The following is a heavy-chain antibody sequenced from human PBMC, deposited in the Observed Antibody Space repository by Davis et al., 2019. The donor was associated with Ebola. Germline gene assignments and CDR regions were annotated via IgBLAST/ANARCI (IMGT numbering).Heavy chain of an antibody. CDR2: ISGSGGST. CDR3: AKHISREQWLVLLIPTPRFDY. Sequence: PGGSLRLSCAASGFTFSSYAMSWVRQAPGKGLEWVSAISGSGGSTYYADSVKGRFTISRDNSKNTLYLQMNSLRAEDTAVYYCAKHISREQWLVLLIPTPRFDYWGQGTLVTVSS. J-gene: IGHJ4*02. CDR1: GFTFSSYA. V-gene: IGHV3-23*01. D-gene: IGHD6-19*01.